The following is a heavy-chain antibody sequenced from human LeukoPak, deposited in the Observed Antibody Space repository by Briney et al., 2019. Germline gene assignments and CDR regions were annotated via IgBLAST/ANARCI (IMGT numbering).Heavy chain of an antibody. J-gene: IGHJ4*02. Sequence: GGSLRLSCAASGFTVSSTYMSWVRQAPGKGLEWVSVIYSGGFTYYADSVKGRFTISRDNSKNTLFLQMNSLRAEDKAVYYCAKTGNPATGDYWGQGTLVTVSS. V-gene: IGHV3-53*01. CDR2: IYSGGFT. CDR1: GFTVSSTY. D-gene: IGHD1-1*01. CDR3: AKTGNPATGDY.